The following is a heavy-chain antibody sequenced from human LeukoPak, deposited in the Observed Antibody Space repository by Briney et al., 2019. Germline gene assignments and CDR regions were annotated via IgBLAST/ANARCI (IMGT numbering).Heavy chain of an antibody. D-gene: IGHD1-26*01. V-gene: IGHV4-59*01. CDR2: IYYSGST. CDR1: GGSISSYY. Sequence: SETLSLTCTVSGGSISSYYWSWIRQPPGKGLEWIGYIYYSGSTNYNPSLKSRVTISVDTSKNQFSLKLSSVTAADTAVYYCARDGVGASLFGPWGQGTLVTVSS. CDR3: ARDGVGASLFGP. J-gene: IGHJ5*02.